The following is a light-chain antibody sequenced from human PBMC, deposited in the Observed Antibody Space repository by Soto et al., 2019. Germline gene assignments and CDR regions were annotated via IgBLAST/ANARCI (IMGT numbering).Light chain of an antibody. Sequence: QSALTQPPSASGSPGQSVTISCTGTKNDIGVYDFVSWYQHHPGKAPRLIIYEVVQRPSGVPDRFSGSKSGNTASLTISGLQAEDEADYYCCSYATTFYVFGSGTKLTVL. V-gene: IGLV2-8*01. CDR3: CSYATTFYV. CDR1: KNDIGVYDF. J-gene: IGLJ1*01. CDR2: EVV.